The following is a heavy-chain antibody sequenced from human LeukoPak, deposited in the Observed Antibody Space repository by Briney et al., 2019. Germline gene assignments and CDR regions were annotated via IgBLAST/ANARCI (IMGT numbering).Heavy chain of an antibody. CDR3: TRDTGCPGGTCYSFYDY. CDR1: GFTFSNYW. Sequence: QPGGSLRLSCAASGFTFSNYWMTWVRQAPGKGLEWVANIKQDGTEKYYVDSVKGRFTISRDNAEISLYLQMNSLRAEDTAVYYCTRDTGCPGGTCYSFYDYWGQGTLVTVSS. D-gene: IGHD2-15*01. J-gene: IGHJ4*02. CDR2: IKQDGTEK. V-gene: IGHV3-7*01.